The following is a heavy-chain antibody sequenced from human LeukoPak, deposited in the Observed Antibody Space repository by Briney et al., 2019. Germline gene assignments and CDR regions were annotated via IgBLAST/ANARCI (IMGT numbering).Heavy chain of an antibody. CDR3: ARSSCNGACFTLFEH. CDR2: INPNSGGT. CDR1: GYMFNGYY. J-gene: IGHJ4*02. V-gene: IGHV1-2*02. D-gene: IGHD2-15*01. Sequence: ASDPVPRKASGYMFNGYYMHWVRQAPGHGLEWMGWINPNSGGTNYAQKFRGRVTMTSNTSISTAYMELSSLRSDDTAVYYCARSSCNGACFTLFEHWGQGTLVTVSS.